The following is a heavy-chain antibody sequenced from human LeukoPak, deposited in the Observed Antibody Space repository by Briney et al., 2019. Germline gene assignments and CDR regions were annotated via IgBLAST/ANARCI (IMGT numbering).Heavy chain of an antibody. CDR2: ISGSGGSA. CDR1: GFTFSSYG. J-gene: IGHJ4*02. D-gene: IGHD5/OR15-5a*01. CDR3: TKDSSVPFGITD. Sequence: GGSLRLSCTASGFTFSSYGMSWVRQAPGQGLEWVSGISGSGGSAYYADSVKGRFTISRDNSKSTLSLQLNSLRAEDTAVYYCTKDSSVPFGITDWGQGTLVTVSS. V-gene: IGHV3-23*01.